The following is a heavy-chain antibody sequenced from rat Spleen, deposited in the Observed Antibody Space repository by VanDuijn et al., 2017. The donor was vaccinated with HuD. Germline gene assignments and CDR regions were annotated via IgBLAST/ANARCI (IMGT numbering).Heavy chain of an antibody. CDR1: GFTFSNYG. J-gene: IGHJ3*01. CDR3: ARQTQPNPYWFAY. CDR2: ISYEGSST. Sequence: EVQLVESGGGLVQPGRSLKLSCEASGFTFSNYGMHWIRQAPKKGLEWVASISYEGSSTYYGDAVKGRFTISRDNAKSTLYLQMNSLRSEDTATYYCARQTQPNPYWFAYWGQGTLVTVSS. V-gene: IGHV5-22*01. D-gene: IGHD1-10*01.